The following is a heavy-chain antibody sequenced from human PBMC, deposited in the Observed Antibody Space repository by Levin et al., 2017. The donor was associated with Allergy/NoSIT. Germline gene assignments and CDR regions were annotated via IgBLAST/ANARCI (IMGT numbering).Heavy chain of an antibody. CDR2: LYDNGRT. D-gene: IGHD6-19*01. CDR1: GDSISGYH. Sequence: SQTLSLTCTVSGDSISGYHWNWLRQPPGKELEWIGCLYDNGRTKYNPSLRSRATISVDATKNQFSLKLSSVTAADTAVYYSARDQGTSGWYGWIDRWGQGTLVTVSS. CDR3: ARDQGTSGWYGWIDR. V-gene: IGHV4-59*01. J-gene: IGHJ5*02.